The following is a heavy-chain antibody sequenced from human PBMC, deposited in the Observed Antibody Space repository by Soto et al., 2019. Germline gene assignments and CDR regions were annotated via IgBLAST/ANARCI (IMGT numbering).Heavy chain of an antibody. J-gene: IGHJ3*02. CDR1: GGTFSSYA. D-gene: IGHD1-26*01. CDR3: ANRLGIYFLSGLPFDI. V-gene: IGHV1-69*13. Sequence: GASVKVSCKASGGTFSSYAISWVRQAPGQGLEWMGGIIPIFGTANYAQKFQGRVTITADESTSTAYMELSSLRVEDTAVYYCANRLGIYFLSGLPFDIWGQGTMVT. CDR2: IIPIFGTA.